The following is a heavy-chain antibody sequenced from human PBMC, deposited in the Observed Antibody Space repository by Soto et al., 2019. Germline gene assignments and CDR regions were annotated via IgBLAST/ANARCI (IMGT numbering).Heavy chain of an antibody. Sequence: QVQLVQSGAEVKKPGASVKVSCKASGYTFTSYGISWVRQAPGQGLEWMGWISAYNGNTNYAQKLQGRVTMTTDTTTSQAYMELKSLRSYDTAVYYWARDYISIFGVGTLLHYFDYWGQGTLVTVSS. CDR2: ISAYNGNT. V-gene: IGHV1-18*01. D-gene: IGHD3-3*01. CDR3: ARDYISIFGVGTLLHYFDY. J-gene: IGHJ4*02. CDR1: GYTFTSYG.